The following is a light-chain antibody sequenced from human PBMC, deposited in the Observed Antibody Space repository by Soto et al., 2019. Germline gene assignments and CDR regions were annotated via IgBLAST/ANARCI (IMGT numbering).Light chain of an antibody. J-gene: IGKJ4*01. CDR2: AAS. V-gene: IGKV1-39*01. CDR3: QQSHSTPT. CDR1: QSISSY. Sequence: DIQMTQSPSSLSASVGDRVTITCRASQSISSYLNWYQQKPGKAPKLLIYAASSLQSGVPSRFSGSGSGTEFTLTISSLQPDDFATYYCQQSHSTPTFGGGTKVEIK.